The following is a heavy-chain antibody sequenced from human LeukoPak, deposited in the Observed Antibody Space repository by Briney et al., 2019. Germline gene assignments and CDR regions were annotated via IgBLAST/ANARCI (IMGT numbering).Heavy chain of an antibody. CDR2: ISYDGSNK. CDR3: TTDPQWGI. D-gene: IGHD3-16*01. CDR1: GFTFSSYA. V-gene: IGHV3-30-3*01. Sequence: PGRSLRLSCAASGFTFSSYAMHWVRQAPGKGLEWVAVISYDGSNKYYADSVKGRFTISRDDSKNTLYLQMNSLKIEDTAAYFCTTDPQWGIWGQGTLVTVSS. J-gene: IGHJ4*02.